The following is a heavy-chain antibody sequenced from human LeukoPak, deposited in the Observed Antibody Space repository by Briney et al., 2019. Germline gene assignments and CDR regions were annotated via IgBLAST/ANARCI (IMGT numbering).Heavy chain of an antibody. CDR3: ARKGIAAARTGKSYYFDY. J-gene: IGHJ4*02. D-gene: IGHD6-13*01. Sequence: SETLSLTCTVSGDSITSGNYYWNWIRQPAEKGLEWIGRIWSGGGPSYKPSLKSRVTISVDTSRNQFSLRLNSVTAADTAVYYCARKGIAAARTGKSYYFDYWGQGTLVTVSS. CDR1: GDSITSGNYY. CDR2: IWSGGGP. V-gene: IGHV4-61*02.